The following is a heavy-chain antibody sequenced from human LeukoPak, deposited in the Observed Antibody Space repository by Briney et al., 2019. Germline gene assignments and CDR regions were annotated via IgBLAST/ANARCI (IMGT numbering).Heavy chain of an antibody. J-gene: IGHJ4*02. CDR2: ITATGGST. CDR3: AKAPGYDY. V-gene: IGHV3-23*01. CDR1: GFTFSSYA. Sequence: GGSLRLSCAASGFTFSSYAVNWVRQAPGKGLEWVSLITATGGSTYYADSVKGRFTISRDNSKNTLYLQMNSLRAEDTAVYYCAKAPGYDYWGQGTLVTVSS. D-gene: IGHD1-1*01.